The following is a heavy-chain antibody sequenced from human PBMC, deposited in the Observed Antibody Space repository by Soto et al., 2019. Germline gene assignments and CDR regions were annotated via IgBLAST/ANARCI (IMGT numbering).Heavy chain of an antibody. Sequence: ASVKVSCKASGGTFSSYAISWVRQAPGQGLEWMGGIIPIFGTANYAQKFQGRVTITADESTSTAYMELSSLRSEDTALYYCAGAPVVVVSATSSYFAYRGQRSLVTVAS. J-gene: IGHJ4*02. CDR2: IIPIFGTA. V-gene: IGHV1-69*13. CDR3: AGAPVVVVSATSSYFAY. D-gene: IGHD2-21*01. CDR1: GGTFSSYA.